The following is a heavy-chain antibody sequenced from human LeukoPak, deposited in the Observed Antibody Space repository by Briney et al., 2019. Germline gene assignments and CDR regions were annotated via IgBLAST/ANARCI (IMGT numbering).Heavy chain of an antibody. CDR2: ISYDGSYK. CDR1: GFTYSSSA. J-gene: IGHJ4*02. CDR3: ARRSGRYSSGWSLDYFDY. V-gene: IGHV3-30*04. Sequence: GGSLRLSCAASGFTYSSSAMHWVRQAPGKGLEWVAVISYDGSYKDYADSVKGRFTVSRDNSKSTLYLQMNSLRAEDTAVYYCARRSGRYSSGWSLDYFDYWGQGTLVTVSS. D-gene: IGHD6-19*01.